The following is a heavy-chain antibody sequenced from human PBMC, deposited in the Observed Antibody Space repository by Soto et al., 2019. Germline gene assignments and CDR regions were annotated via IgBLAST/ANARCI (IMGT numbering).Heavy chain of an antibody. J-gene: IGHJ4*02. CDR1: AFTFSLYG. D-gene: IGHD1-1*01. CDR3: ATRGNRGTSCYLDN. Sequence: EVQLVESGGGLVQPGGSLRLYCATSAFTFSLYGMHWVRQAPGKGLEWLSYISSTGVTIYYADSVKDRFTFSRDNAKNSVFLEMSGLRDEDTAVYYCATRGNRGTSCYLDNWGQGTLVTVSS. CDR2: ISSTGVTI. V-gene: IGHV3-48*02.